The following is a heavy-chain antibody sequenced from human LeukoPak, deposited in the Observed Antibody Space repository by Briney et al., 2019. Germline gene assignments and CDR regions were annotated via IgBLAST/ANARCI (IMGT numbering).Heavy chain of an antibody. CDR1: GGSISSSSYY. J-gene: IGHJ3*02. V-gene: IGHV3-23*01. CDR2: ISGSGGST. D-gene: IGHD6-19*01. Sequence: ETLSLTCTVSGGSISSSSYYWGWIRQPPGKGLEWVSAISGSGGSTYYADSVKGRFTISRDNSKNTLYLQMNSLRAEDTAVYYCAIIAVAGFDAFDIWGQGTMVTVSS. CDR3: AIIAVAGFDAFDI.